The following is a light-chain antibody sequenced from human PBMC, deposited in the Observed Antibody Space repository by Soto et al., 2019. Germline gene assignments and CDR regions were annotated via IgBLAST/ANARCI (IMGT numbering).Light chain of an antibody. CDR1: QSISGY. V-gene: IGKV1-39*01. CDR2: GAS. J-gene: IGKJ1*01. Sequence: DIKIPPFPSSLFASVGASVTLSCRASQSISGYLNWYPPKPRTAPQLLIYGASSVQSGVPSRSSGGGAGTEFTLTSSRLHPDDFATYYCQHNYSTPTFGQGTKVDI. CDR3: QHNYSTPT.